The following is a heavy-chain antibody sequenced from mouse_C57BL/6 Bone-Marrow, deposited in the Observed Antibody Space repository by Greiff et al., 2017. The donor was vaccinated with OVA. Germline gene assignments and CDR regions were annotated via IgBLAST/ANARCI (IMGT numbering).Heavy chain of an antibody. V-gene: IGHV2-5*01. CDR1: GFSFTSYG. Sequence: QVHVKQSGPGLVQPSQSLSITCTVSGFSFTSYGLHWVRQSPGKGLEWLGVIWRGGSTVYNAAFMSRLSITNDNSKSQVFFKMNSLQADDTAIYYCAKNGGYYGAMDYWGQGTSVTVSS. CDR2: IWRGGST. J-gene: IGHJ4*01. D-gene: IGHD1-1*01. CDR3: AKNGGYYGAMDY.